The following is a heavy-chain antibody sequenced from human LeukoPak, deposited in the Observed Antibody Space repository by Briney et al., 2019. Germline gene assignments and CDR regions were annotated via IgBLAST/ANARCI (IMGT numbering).Heavy chain of an antibody. CDR1: GFTFSDNW. V-gene: IGHV3-74*01. Sequence: PGGSLRLSCAASGFTFSDNWMHWVRQAPGKGLVWVSRINGDGSITTYADSVKGRFTISRVNAKNTLYLQMNSLGAEDTAVYYCAGSSGSNWFDPWGQGTLVTVSS. D-gene: IGHD6-19*01. CDR2: INGDGSIT. CDR3: AGSSGSNWFDP. J-gene: IGHJ5*02.